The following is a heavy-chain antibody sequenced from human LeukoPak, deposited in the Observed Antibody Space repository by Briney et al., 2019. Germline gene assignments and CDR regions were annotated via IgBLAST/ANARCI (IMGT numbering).Heavy chain of an antibody. V-gene: IGHV3-30-3*01. Sequence: GGSLRLSCAASGFTFSDYAMHWVRQAPGKGLEWVAVISKDGSDKYYPGSVRGRFTIARDNSKNTIYLQMDSLRAEDTAIYYCARDYWWNYDYWGQGTLVTVSS. CDR3: ARDYWWNYDY. J-gene: IGHJ4*02. CDR1: GFTFSDYA. D-gene: IGHD1-7*01. CDR2: ISKDGSDK.